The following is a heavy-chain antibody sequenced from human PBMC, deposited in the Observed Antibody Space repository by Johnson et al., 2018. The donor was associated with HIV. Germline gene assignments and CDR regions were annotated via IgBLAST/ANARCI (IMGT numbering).Heavy chain of an antibody. V-gene: IGHV3-30*04. J-gene: IGHJ3*02. CDR2: ISYDGSNK. Sequence: QVQLVESGGGVVQPGTSLRLSCAASGFTFRNYAMHWVRQAPGKGLEWVAVISYDGSNKYFTDSVTGRFTISRDNSKNTLFLQMNSLRAEDTAVYYCVRRFYDSSAFDIWGQGTLVTVSS. CDR1: GFTFRNYA. CDR3: VRRFYDSSAFDI. D-gene: IGHD3-22*01.